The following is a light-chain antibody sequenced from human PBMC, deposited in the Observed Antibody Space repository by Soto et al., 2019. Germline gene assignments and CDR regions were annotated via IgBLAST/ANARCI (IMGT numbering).Light chain of an antibody. Sequence: QSVLTQSPSASGTPGQRVTISCSGGTSNIGRNFVDWYQQLPGTAPKLLIYNNDQRPSGVPDRFSGSKSGTSASLAISGLQSEDEADYYCVTWDSRLTGVVFGEGTKLTVL. CDR2: NND. V-gene: IGLV1-44*01. CDR1: TSNIGRNF. J-gene: IGLJ2*01. CDR3: VTWDSRLTGVV.